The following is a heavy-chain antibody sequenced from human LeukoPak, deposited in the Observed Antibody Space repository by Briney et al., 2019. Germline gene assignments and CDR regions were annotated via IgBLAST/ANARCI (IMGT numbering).Heavy chain of an antibody. CDR1: GFTFSANW. J-gene: IGHJ1*01. V-gene: IGHV3-7*01. D-gene: IGHD4-11*01. Sequence: GGSLRLSCEASGFTFSANWMHWVRQAPGKGLEWVANVQHIGGETYYVDSVKGRFTISRDNAKNSVYLQMNSLGADDTAVYYCATYSILNAREFRYWGQGTLVTVTS. CDR2: VQHIGGET. CDR3: ATYSILNAREFRY.